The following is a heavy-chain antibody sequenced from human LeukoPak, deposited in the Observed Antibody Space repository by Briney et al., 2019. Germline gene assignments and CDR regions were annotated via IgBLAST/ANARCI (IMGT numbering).Heavy chain of an antibody. J-gene: IGHJ6*02. CDR1: GYTFTAYH. Sequence: ASVKVSCKASGYTFTAYHMHWVRQAPGQGLEWMGWINCNSGGTKYAQKFQERVIMTRDTSISTAYMELSGLTSDDTAVYYCARDPSDGYDFWSGNPRGYYYYGMDAWGQGTTVTVSS. D-gene: IGHD3-3*01. V-gene: IGHV1-2*02. CDR2: INCNSGGT. CDR3: ARDPSDGYDFWSGNPRGYYYYGMDA.